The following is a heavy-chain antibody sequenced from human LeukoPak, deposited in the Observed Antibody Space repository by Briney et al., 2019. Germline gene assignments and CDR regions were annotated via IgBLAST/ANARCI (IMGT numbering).Heavy chain of an antibody. CDR1: GGSINIRNYY. D-gene: IGHD6-6*01. V-gene: IGHV4-39*07. J-gene: IGHJ5*02. Sequence: SETLSLTCTVSGGSINIRNYYWAWIRQPPGRQLEWIGSVYSSGSLYYNPSLKSRVTISVDTSKNQFSLKLSSVTADDTAVYYCARDRLPKASSSLPGYWFDPWGQGTLVTVSS. CDR2: VYSSGSL. CDR3: ARDRLPKASSSLPGYWFDP.